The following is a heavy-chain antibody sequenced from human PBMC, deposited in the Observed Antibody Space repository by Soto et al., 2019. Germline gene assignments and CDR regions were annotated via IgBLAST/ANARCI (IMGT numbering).Heavy chain of an antibody. CDR2: IIPIFGTA. J-gene: IGHJ4*02. D-gene: IGHD2-2*01. Sequence: GASVKVSCKASGDTFSSYAISCVRQAPGQGLEWMGGIIPIFGTANYAQKFQGRVTITADESTSTAYMDLSSLRSEDTAVYYCARGVVPADNEEYYFEYWGQGTLVTVSS. CDR1: GDTFSSYA. CDR3: ARGVVPADNEEYYFEY. V-gene: IGHV1-69*13.